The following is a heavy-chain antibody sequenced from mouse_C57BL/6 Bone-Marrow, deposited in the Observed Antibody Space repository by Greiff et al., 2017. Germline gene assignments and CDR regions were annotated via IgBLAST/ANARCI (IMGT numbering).Heavy chain of an antibody. D-gene: IGHD1-1*01. Sequence: QVQLKESGAELVRPGASVTLSCKASGFTFTDYEMHWVKQTPVHGLEWIGAIDPETGGTAYNQKFKGKAILTADKSSSTAYMQLRSLTSEDSADYYCTQYDYGSRYAYWGQGTLVTVSA. V-gene: IGHV1-15*01. CDR1: GFTFTDYE. J-gene: IGHJ3*01. CDR2: IDPETGGT. CDR3: TQYDYGSRYAY.